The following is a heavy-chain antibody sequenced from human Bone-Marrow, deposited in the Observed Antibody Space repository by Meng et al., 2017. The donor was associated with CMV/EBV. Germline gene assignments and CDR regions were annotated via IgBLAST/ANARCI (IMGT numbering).Heavy chain of an antibody. V-gene: IGHV4-39*01. J-gene: IGHJ4*02. CDR3: ARQPQWLVDY. D-gene: IGHD6-19*01. CDR2: IYYSGST. Sequence: SETLSLPCTVSGGSISSSSYYWGWIRQPPGKGLEWIGSIYYSGSTYYNPSLKSRVTISVDTSKNQFSLKLSSVTAADTAVYYCARQPQWLVDYWGQGTLVTVSS. CDR1: GGSISSSSYY.